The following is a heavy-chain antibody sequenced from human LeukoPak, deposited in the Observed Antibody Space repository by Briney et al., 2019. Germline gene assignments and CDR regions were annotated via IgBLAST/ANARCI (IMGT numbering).Heavy chain of an antibody. CDR2: INPNSGGT. Sequence: GASVKVSYKASGYTFTSYGISWVRQAPGQGLEWMGWINPNSGGTNYAQKFQGRVTMTRDTSISTAYMELSRLRSDDTAVYYCARAIPLRATFDSNWFDPWGQGTLVTVSS. CDR1: GYTFTSYG. CDR3: ARAIPLRATFDSNWFDP. V-gene: IGHV1-2*02. J-gene: IGHJ5*02.